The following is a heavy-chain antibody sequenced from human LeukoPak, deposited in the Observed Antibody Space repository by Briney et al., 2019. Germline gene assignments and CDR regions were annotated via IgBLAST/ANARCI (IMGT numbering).Heavy chain of an antibody. V-gene: IGHV3-30*18. CDR3: AKDQLDY. Sequence: PGGSLRLSCAASGFTFSSYGMHWVRQAPGKGLEWVAVISYDGSNKYYADSVKGRFTISRDNSKNTLYLQMNSLRAEDTAVYYYAKDQLDYWGQGTLDTVSS. CDR2: ISYDGSNK. D-gene: IGHD5-24*01. CDR1: GFTFSSYG. J-gene: IGHJ4*02.